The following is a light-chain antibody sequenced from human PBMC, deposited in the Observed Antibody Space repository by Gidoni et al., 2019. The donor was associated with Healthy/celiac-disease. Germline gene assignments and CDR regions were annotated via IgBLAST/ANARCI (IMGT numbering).Light chain of an antibody. Sequence: AIQLTQSPSSLSASVGDRVTITCRASQGISSALAWYQQKPGKAPQLLIYDAASLESGVPSRFIGSGSGTDFTLTISSLQPEDFATYYCQQFNSYPITFGQGTRLEIK. CDR2: DAA. CDR3: QQFNSYPIT. CDR1: QGISSA. V-gene: IGKV1-13*02. J-gene: IGKJ5*01.